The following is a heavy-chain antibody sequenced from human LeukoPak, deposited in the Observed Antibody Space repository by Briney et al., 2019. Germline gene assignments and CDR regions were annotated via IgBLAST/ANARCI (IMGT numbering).Heavy chain of an antibody. CDR1: GYTFTSYY. CDR2: INPSGGST. V-gene: IGHV1-46*01. Sequence: ASVKVSCKASGYTFTSYYMHWVRQAPGQGLEWMRIINPSGGSTSYAQKFQGRVTMTRDTSTSTVYMELSSLRSEDTAVYYCARDEADYGGNGHDAFDIWGQGTMVTVSS. CDR3: ARDEADYGGNGHDAFDI. D-gene: IGHD4-23*01. J-gene: IGHJ3*02.